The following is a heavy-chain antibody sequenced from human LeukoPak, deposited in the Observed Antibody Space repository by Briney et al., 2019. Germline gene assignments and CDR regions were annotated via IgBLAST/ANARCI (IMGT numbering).Heavy chain of an antibody. D-gene: IGHD3-10*01. Sequence: PGGSLRLSCAASGFTFSSYAMSWVRQAPGKGLEWVSAISGSGGSTYYADSVKGRFTISRDNSKNTLYLQMNSLRAEDTAVYYCAKVTFDNPPPKGRSLLWFGDYFDYWGQGTLVTVSS. CDR3: AKVTFDNPPPKGRSLLWFGDYFDY. J-gene: IGHJ4*02. V-gene: IGHV3-23*01. CDR2: ISGSGGST. CDR1: GFTFSSYA.